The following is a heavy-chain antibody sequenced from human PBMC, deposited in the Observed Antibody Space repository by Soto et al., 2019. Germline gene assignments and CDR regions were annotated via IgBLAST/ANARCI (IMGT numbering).Heavy chain of an antibody. J-gene: IGHJ6*02. CDR1: GFPFSGYA. CDR3: AKEGLPAVKYGMDV. D-gene: IGHD2-2*01. Sequence: GGSLRLSCAASGFPFSGYAMTWVRQSPGKGLEWVSDITGSGGRTYYADSVKGRFTISRDNSKNTLYLQMISLRAEDTAVYYCAKEGLPAVKYGMDVWGQGTTVTVSS. CDR2: ITGSGGRT. V-gene: IGHV3-23*01.